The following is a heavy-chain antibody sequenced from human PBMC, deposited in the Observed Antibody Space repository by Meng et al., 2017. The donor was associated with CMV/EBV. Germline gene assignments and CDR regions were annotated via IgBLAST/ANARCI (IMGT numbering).Heavy chain of an antibody. CDR2: IYYSGST. CDR3: ARDLYTIFGVTPGAFDI. CDR1: GGSINNYY. Sequence: GSLRLSCTVSGGSINNYYWSWLRQPPGKELEWIGYIYYSGSTNYNPSLKSRVTISVDTSKNQFSLKLSSVTAADTAVYYCARDLYTIFGVTPGAFDIWGQGTMVTVSS. D-gene: IGHD3-3*01. J-gene: IGHJ3*02. V-gene: IGHV4-59*01.